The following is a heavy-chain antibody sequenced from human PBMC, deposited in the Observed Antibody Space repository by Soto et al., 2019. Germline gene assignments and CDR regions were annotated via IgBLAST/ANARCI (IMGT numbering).Heavy chain of an antibody. Sequence: QVQLQEPGPGLVKPSGTLSLTCAVSGGSISSSNWWSWVRQPPGKGLEWIGEIYHSGSTNYNPSLKRRVTISVDKSKNQFSLKLSSVTAADTAVYYCARAAMGGSSWPFDYWGQGTLVTVSS. CDR2: IYHSGST. V-gene: IGHV4-4*02. CDR1: GGSISSSNW. CDR3: ARAAMGGSSWPFDY. J-gene: IGHJ4*02. D-gene: IGHD6-13*01.